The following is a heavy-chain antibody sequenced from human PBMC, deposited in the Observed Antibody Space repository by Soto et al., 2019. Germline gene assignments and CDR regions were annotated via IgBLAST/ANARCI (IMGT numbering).Heavy chain of an antibody. J-gene: IGHJ4*02. V-gene: IGHV3-33*01. CDR2: IWYDGSNK. CDR3: ARDPTNHPRIAVAGQDC. CDR1: GFTFSSYG. Sequence: QVQLVESGGGVVQPGRSLRLSCAASGFTFSSYGMHWVRQAPGKGLEWVAVIWYDGSNKYYADSVKGRFTISRDNSKNTLYLQMNSLRAEDTAVYYCARDPTNHPRIAVAGQDCWGQGTLVTVSS. D-gene: IGHD6-19*01.